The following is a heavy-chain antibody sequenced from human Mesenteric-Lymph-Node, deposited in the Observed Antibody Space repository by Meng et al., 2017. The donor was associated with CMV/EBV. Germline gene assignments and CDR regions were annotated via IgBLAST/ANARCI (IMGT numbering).Heavy chain of an antibody. CDR3: TRLGGDSATDAFDI. D-gene: IGHD3-16*01. V-gene: IGHV3-73*01. CDR1: GFTFSGSA. CDR2: IRSKANSYAT. J-gene: IGHJ3*02. Sequence: GGSLRLSCAASGFTFSGSAMHWVRQASGKGLEWVGRIRSKANSYATAYAASVKGRFTISRDDSKKTAYLQMNSLKTEDTAVYYCTRLGGDSATDAFDIWGQGTMVTVSS.